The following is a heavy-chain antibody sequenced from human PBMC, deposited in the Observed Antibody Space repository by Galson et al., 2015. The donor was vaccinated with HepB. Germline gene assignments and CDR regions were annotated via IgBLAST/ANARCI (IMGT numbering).Heavy chain of an antibody. CDR3: AGLGHSSGWYDPLRGY. Sequence: SLRLSCAASGFTFSSYSINWVRQAPGKGLEWVSSISSSSSYIYYADSVKGRFTISRDNAKNSLYLQMNSLRVEDTAVYYCAGLGHSSGWYDPLRGYWGQGTLVTVSS. V-gene: IGHV3-21*01. CDR2: ISSSSSYI. CDR1: GFTFSSYS. J-gene: IGHJ4*02. D-gene: IGHD6-19*01.